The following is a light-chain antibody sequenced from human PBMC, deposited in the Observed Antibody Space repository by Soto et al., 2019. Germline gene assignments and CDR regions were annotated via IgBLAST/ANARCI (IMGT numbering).Light chain of an antibody. J-gene: IGKJ5*01. V-gene: IGKV3-15*01. Sequence: EIVVTQSPPTLSVSPWERATLSCRSSENIYTNLSWYQQKPGQAPRLLFYGASTRATGLPARFSGTGSGTEFTLTINSLQAEDSAVYYCQQYYNWPRTFGQGTRLEIK. CDR2: GAS. CDR1: ENIYTN. CDR3: QQYYNWPRT.